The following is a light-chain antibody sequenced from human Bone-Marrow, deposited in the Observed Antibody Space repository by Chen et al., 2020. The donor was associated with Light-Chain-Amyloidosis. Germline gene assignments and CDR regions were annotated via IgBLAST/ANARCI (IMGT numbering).Light chain of an antibody. J-gene: IGLJ1*01. CDR3: SSYTITNTLV. CDR1: SSDVGGDNH. CDR2: EVT. Sequence: QSALTQPAPLSGSPGRSIPIPCPGTSSDVGGDNHVSWYQQPPDKAPKLMIYEVTNRPSWVPDRFSGSKSDNTASLTISGLQTEDEADYFCSSYTITNTLVFGSGTRVTVL. V-gene: IGLV2-14*01.